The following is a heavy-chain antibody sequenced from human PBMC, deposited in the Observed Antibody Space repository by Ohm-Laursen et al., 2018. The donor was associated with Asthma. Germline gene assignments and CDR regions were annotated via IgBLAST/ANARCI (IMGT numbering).Heavy chain of an antibody. J-gene: IGHJ5*02. V-gene: IGHV4-31*01. CDR2: MYYSGST. CDR1: GGSITTCGHY. Sequence: TLSLTCTVSGGSITTCGHYWAWIRQHPGKGLEWIAYMYYSGSTRYNPSLRSQIIMSADTSKNKFSLKLTSVTAADTAVYYCARLPRTEGNWFDPWGQGTLATVSS. CDR3: ARLPRTEGNWFDP. D-gene: IGHD1-14*01.